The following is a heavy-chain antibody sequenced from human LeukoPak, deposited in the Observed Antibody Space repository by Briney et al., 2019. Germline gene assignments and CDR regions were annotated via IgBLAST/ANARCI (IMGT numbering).Heavy chain of an antibody. V-gene: IGHV4-39*07. CDR3: ARADSGYCSSTSCYRTFDC. CDR1: GGSISSSSYY. D-gene: IGHD2-2*02. J-gene: IGHJ4*02. Sequence: SETLSLTCTVSGGSISSSSYYWGWIRQPPGKWLELIGSIYYSGSTYYNPSLKSRATISVDTSNKQFSLKLSCVTAADTAVYYCARADSGYCSSTSCYRTFDCWGQGTLVTVSS. CDR2: IYYSGST.